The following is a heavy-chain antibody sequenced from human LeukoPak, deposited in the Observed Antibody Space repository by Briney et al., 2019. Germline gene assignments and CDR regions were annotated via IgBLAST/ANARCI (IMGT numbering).Heavy chain of an antibody. D-gene: IGHD1-14*01. J-gene: IGHJ6*03. Sequence: SETLSLTCTVSGGSISSGEYYWSWIRQPPGKGLEWIGNIFYSGSSYHNPSLKSRVTISVDTSKNQFSLRLSSVTAADTAVYYCARVNPYYYYMDVWGKGTTVTVSS. V-gene: IGHV4-30-4*08. CDR2: IFYSGSS. CDR3: ARVNPYYYYMDV. CDR1: GGSISSGEYY.